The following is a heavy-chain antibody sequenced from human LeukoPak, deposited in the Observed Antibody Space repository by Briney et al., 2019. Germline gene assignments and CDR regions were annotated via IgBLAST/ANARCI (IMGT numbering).Heavy chain of an antibody. CDR1: GFTVSSNY. J-gene: IGHJ4*02. CDR2: IYSGGST. CDR3: ARIHGDFGYSSSWAFDF. Sequence: PGGSLRLSCAASGFTVSSNYMSWVRQAPGKGLEWVSVIYSGGSTYYADSVKGRFTISRHNSKNTLYLQMNSLRAEDTAVYYCARIHGDFGYSSSWAFDFWGQGTLVTVSS. D-gene: IGHD6-13*01. V-gene: IGHV3-53*01.